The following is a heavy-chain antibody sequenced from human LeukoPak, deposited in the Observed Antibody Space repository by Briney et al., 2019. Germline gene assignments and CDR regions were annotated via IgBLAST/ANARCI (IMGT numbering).Heavy chain of an antibody. CDR3: ARHGVVDYYFDY. J-gene: IGHJ4*02. Sequence: KTSETLSLTCTVSGGSISSSSYYWGWIRQPPGKGLEWIGSIYYSGSTYFNPSLKSRVTISVDTSKKQFSLKLSSVTAADTAVYYCARHGVVDYYFDYWGQGTLVTVSS. D-gene: IGHD3-3*01. V-gene: IGHV4-39*01. CDR1: GGSISSSSYY. CDR2: IYYSGST.